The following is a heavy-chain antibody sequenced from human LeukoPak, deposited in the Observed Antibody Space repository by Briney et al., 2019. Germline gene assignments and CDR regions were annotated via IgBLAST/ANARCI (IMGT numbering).Heavy chain of an antibody. J-gene: IGHJ6*02. CDR3: ARDLPHLLYYYGSGSPTPGMDV. CDR2: IKQDGSEK. V-gene: IGHV3-7*01. CDR1: GFTFSSYW. Sequence: GGSLRLSCAASGFTFSSYWMSWVRQAPGKGLEWVANIKQDGSEKYYVDSVKGRFTISRDNAKNSLYLQMNSLRAEDTAVYYCARDLPHLLYYYGSGSPTPGMDVWGQGTTVTVSS. D-gene: IGHD3-10*01.